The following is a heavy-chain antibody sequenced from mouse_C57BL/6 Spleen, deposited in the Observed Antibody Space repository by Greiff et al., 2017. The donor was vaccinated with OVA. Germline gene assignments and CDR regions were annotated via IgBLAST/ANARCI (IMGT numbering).Heavy chain of an antibody. CDR2: IRSKSSTYAT. CDR1: GFTFNTYA. J-gene: IGHJ3*01. V-gene: IGHV10-3*01. CDR3: VRGEGAYYSNSFAY. D-gene: IGHD2-5*01. Sequence: VQLVESGGGLVQPKGSLKLSCAASGFTFNTYAMHWVRQAPGKGLEWVARIRSKSSTYATYYAVSVKDRFTISREESESMLYLEMNNLKSEDTAMYYCVRGEGAYYSNSFAYWGQGTLVTVSA.